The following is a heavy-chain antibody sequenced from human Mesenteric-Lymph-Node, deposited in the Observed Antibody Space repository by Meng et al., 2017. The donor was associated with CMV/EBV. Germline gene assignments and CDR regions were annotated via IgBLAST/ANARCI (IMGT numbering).Heavy chain of an antibody. CDR3: ARQLGSSSSVDWFDP. Sequence: GESLKISCKGSGYSFTSYWIGWVRQMPGKGLEWMGVIYPGDSDTRYSPSFQGQVTISADKSISTAYLQWSSLKASDTAMYYCARQLGSSSSVDWFDPWGQGTLVTVSS. J-gene: IGHJ5*02. V-gene: IGHV5-51*01. CDR1: GYSFTSYW. D-gene: IGHD6-6*01. CDR2: IYPGDSDT.